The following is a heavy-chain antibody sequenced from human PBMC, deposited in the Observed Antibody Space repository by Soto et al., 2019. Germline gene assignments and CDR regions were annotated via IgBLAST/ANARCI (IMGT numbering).Heavy chain of an antibody. D-gene: IGHD3-10*01. J-gene: IGHJ2*01. V-gene: IGHV4-61*01. Sequence: QVQLQESGPGLVKPSETLSLSCTVSGDSVRNGNHYWSWIRQPPGKGLEWIGYIYYTGRTNYNPSLKSRVTMSLDASNNQFSLKMASVTAADTALYYCARYLYGSAIWYFNLWGRGTLVNVSS. CDR1: GDSVRNGNHY. CDR2: IYYTGRT. CDR3: ARYLYGSAIWYFNL.